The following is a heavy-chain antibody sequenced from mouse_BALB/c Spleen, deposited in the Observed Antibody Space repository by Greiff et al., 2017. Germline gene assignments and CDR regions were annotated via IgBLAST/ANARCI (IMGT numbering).Heavy chain of an antibody. D-gene: IGHD2-3*01. V-gene: IGHV14-3*02. CDR1: GFNIKDTY. CDR2: IDPANGNT. J-gene: IGHJ3*01. Sequence: EVKLQESGAELVKPGASVKLSCTASGFNIKDTYMHWVKQRPEQGLEWIGRIDPANGNTKYDPKFQGKATITADTSSNTAYLQLSSLTSEDTAVYYCARSRGYYDWFAYWGQGTLVTVSA. CDR3: ARSRGYYDWFAY.